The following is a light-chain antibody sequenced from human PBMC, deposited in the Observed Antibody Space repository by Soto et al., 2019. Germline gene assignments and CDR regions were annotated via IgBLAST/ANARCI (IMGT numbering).Light chain of an antibody. CDR2: AAS. CDR3: QQSYSTPQNT. J-gene: IGKJ2*01. CDR1: QSIRYY. V-gene: IGKV1-39*01. Sequence: DIQMTQSPSSLSASVGDRVTITCRASQSIRYYLNWYQQKPGKAPKLLIYAASSLQSGVPSRFSGSGSGTDFTLTISSLQPEDFATYYCQQSYSTPQNTFDQGTKLEIK.